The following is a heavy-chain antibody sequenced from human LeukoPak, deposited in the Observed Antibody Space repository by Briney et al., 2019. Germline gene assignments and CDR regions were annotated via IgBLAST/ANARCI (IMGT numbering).Heavy chain of an antibody. Sequence: KPSETLSLTCTVSGGSISSYYWSWIRQPPGKGLEWIGYIYYSESTNYNPSLKSRVTISVDTSKNQFSLKLSSVTAADTAVYYCARDSPYSSSWLDYWGQGTLVTVSS. CDR3: ARDSPYSSSWLDY. J-gene: IGHJ4*02. V-gene: IGHV4-59*01. CDR1: GGSISSYY. D-gene: IGHD6-13*01. CDR2: IYYSEST.